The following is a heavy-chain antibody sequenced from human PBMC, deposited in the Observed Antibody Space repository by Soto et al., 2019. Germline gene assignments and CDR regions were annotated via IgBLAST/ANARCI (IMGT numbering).Heavy chain of an antibody. CDR2: ISYAGSNK. D-gene: IGHD4-4*01. Sequence: QVQLVESGGGVVQPGRSLRLSCAASGFTFSSYAMHWVRQAPGKGLEWVAVISYAGSNKYYADSVKGRFTISRDNSKNTLYLQMNSLRAEDTAVYYCATLDATVTTNAGWFDPWGQGTLVTVSS. J-gene: IGHJ5*02. CDR3: ATLDATVTTNAGWFDP. V-gene: IGHV3-30-3*01. CDR1: GFTFSSYA.